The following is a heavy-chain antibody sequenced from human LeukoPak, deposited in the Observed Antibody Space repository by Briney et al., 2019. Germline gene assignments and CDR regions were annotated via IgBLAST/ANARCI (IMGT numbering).Heavy chain of an antibody. CDR3: ARDGLLNKLWFGELGAYYYGMDV. CDR2: IYYSGST. J-gene: IGHJ6*02. D-gene: IGHD3-10*01. CDR1: GGSISSSSYY. Sequence: SETLSLTCTVSGGSISSSSYYWGWIRQPPGKGLEWIGSIYYSGSTYYNPSLKSRVTMSVDTSKNQFSLKLSSVTAADTAVYYCARDGLLNKLWFGELGAYYYGMDVWGQGTTVTVSS. V-gene: IGHV4-39*07.